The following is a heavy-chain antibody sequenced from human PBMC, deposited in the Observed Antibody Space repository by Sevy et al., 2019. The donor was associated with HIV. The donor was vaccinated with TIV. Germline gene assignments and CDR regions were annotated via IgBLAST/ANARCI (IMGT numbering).Heavy chain of an antibody. Sequence: GGSLRLSCAASGFTFSSYSMNWVRQAPGKGLEWVSSISSSSSYIYYADSVKGRFTISRDNAKNSLYLQMNSLRAEDTGVDYCGRGGGSSSWTGDYWGQGTLVTVSS. CDR3: GRGGGSSSWTGDY. D-gene: IGHD6-13*01. V-gene: IGHV3-21*01. CDR2: ISSSSSYI. CDR1: GFTFSSYS. J-gene: IGHJ4*02.